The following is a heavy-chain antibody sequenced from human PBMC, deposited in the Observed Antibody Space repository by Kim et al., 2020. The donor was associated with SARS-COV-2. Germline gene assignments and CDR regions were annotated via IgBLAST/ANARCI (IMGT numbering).Heavy chain of an antibody. J-gene: IGHJ4*02. Sequence: ADSVKGRFSSSGDNSENTLYLQMNSLRAEDTAVYYCAKSNGDSNNIYNYWGQGTLVTVSS. V-gene: IGHV3-23*01. CDR3: AKSNGDSNNIYNY. D-gene: IGHD4-17*01.